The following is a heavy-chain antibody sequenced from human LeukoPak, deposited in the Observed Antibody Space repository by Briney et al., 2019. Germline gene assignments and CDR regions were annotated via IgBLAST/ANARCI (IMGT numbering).Heavy chain of an antibody. Sequence: GGSLRLSCAASGFTFSSYGMHWVRQAPGKGLEWVAFIRYDGSNKYYADSVKGRFTISRDNSKNTLYLQMNSLRAEDTAVYYCAKEGLLFGDRSFDYWGQGTLVTVSS. V-gene: IGHV3-30*02. CDR2: IRYDGSNK. J-gene: IGHJ4*02. CDR3: AKEGLLFGDRSFDY. D-gene: IGHD3-10*01. CDR1: GFTFSSYG.